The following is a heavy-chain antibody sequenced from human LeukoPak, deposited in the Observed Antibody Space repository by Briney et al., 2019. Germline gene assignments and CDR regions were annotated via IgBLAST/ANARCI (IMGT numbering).Heavy chain of an antibody. V-gene: IGHV1-18*01. CDR2: ISAYNGNT. CDR1: GYTFTSYG. CDR3: ARDRGFTMIGGGFFDP. D-gene: IGHD3-22*01. Sequence: APVKVSCKASGYTFTSYGISWVRQAPGQGLEWTGWISAYNGNTNYAQKLQGRVTMTTDTSTSTAYMELRSLRSDDTAVYYCARDRGFTMIGGGFFDPWGQGTLVTVSS. J-gene: IGHJ5*02.